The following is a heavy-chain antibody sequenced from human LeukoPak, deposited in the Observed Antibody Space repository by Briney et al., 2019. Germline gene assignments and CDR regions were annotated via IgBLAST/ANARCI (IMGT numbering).Heavy chain of an antibody. CDR3: AKDFVGDDFWSGLIDY. CDR2: ISASGGST. Sequence: GGSLRLSCAASGFTFSIYAMSWVRQAPGKGLDWVSLISASGGSTDFADSVKGRFTITRDNSKNTLYLQMNSLRAEDTAVYYCAKDFVGDDFWSGLIDYWGQGTLVTVSS. J-gene: IGHJ4*02. D-gene: IGHD3-3*01. CDR1: GFTFSIYA. V-gene: IGHV3-23*01.